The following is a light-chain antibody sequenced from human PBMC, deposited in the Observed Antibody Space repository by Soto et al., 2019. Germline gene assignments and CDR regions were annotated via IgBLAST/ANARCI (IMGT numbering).Light chain of an antibody. J-gene: IGLJ2*01. CDR2: DDS. V-gene: IGLV3-21*02. Sequence: SYELTQPPSVSVTPGQTARIPCGGNDIGTKSVHWYQQKPDQSPVLVVYDDSDRPSGIPERFSGSNSGNAATLTISRVEAGDEADHYCHLWDNTSDQPVFGGGTKLTVL. CDR1: DIGTKS. CDR3: HLWDNTSDQPV.